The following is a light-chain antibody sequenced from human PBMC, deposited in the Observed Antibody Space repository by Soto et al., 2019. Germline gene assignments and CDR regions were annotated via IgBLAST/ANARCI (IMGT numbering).Light chain of an antibody. CDR3: QQYNNWPLT. V-gene: IGKV3-15*01. CDR2: GAS. Sequence: EIVMTQSSATLSVSPGERAPLSCRASQSVNSNLAWYQQKPGQAPRLLIYGASTRATGIPARFSGSGSGTEFTLTISSLQSEDFAVYYCQQYNNWPLTFGQGTKVDI. CDR1: QSVNSN. J-gene: IGKJ1*01.